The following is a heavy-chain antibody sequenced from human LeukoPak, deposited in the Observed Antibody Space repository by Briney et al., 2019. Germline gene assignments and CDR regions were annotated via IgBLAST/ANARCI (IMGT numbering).Heavy chain of an antibody. Sequence: GGSLRLSCAASGFTFDEYAMQWVRQAPGKGLEWVSLISWNGGITYYADSVKGRFTISRDNSKNSLYLQMNSLRAEDTALYYCAKDRGGSGGYYYGYFDYWGQGTLVTVSS. CDR3: AKDRGGSGGYYYGYFDY. V-gene: IGHV3-43D*03. D-gene: IGHD3-22*01. J-gene: IGHJ4*02. CDR1: GFTFDEYA. CDR2: ISWNGGIT.